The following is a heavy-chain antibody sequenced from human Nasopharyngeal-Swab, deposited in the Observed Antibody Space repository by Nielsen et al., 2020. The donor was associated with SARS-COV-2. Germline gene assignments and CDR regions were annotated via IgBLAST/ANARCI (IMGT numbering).Heavy chain of an antibody. J-gene: IGHJ3*02. CDR3: ARRGGTAGSDAFDI. Sequence: PREGLEWMGRIDPSDSYTNYSPSSQGHVTISADKSISTAYLQWSSLKASDTAMYYCARRGGTAGSDAFDIWGQGTMVTVSS. D-gene: IGHD6-13*01. V-gene: IGHV5-10-1*01. CDR2: IDPSDSYT.